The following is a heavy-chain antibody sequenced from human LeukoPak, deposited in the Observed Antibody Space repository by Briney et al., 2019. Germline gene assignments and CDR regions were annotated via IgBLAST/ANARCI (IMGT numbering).Heavy chain of an antibody. D-gene: IGHD5-24*01. CDR3: AKDRGRFNYYFDY. V-gene: IGHV4-31*11. CDR1: GGSFSGYY. CDR2: IYYSGST. J-gene: IGHJ4*02. Sequence: PSETLSLTCAVYGGSFSGYYWSWIRQHPGKGLEWIGYIYYSGSTYYNPSLKSRVTISVDTSKNQFSLKLSSVTAADTAVYYCAKDRGRFNYYFDYWGQGTLVTVSS.